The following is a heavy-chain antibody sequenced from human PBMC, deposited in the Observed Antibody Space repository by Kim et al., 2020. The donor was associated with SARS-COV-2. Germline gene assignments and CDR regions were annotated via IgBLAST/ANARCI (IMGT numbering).Heavy chain of an antibody. J-gene: IGHJ4*01. Sequence: SETLSLTCTVSGGSISSYYWSWIRQPPGKGLEWIGYIYYSGSTNYNPSLKSRVTISVDTSKNQFSLKLRSVTAADTAAFYCATRNCSSTSWLPAFFDYWG. CDR3: ATRNCSSTSWLPAFFDY. CDR1: GGSISSYY. CDR2: IYYSGST. D-gene: IGHD2-2*01. V-gene: IGHV4-59*08.